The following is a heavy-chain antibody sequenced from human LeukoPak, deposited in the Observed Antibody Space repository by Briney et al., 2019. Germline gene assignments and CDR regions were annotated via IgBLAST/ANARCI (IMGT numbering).Heavy chain of an antibody. J-gene: IGHJ4*02. CDR3: AKAHTYYYDSSGYQIDY. CDR2: ISGSGGST. V-gene: IGHV3-23*01. D-gene: IGHD3-22*01. Sequence: GGSLRLSCAASGFTFSSYAMSWVRQAPGKGLEWVSAISGSGGSTYYADSVKGRFTISRDNSKNTLYLQMNSLRAEDTAVYYCAKAHTYYYDSSGYQIDYWGQGTLVTASS. CDR1: GFTFSSYA.